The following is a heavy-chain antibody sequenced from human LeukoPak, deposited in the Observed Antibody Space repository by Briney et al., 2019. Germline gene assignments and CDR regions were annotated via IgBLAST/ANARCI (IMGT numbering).Heavy chain of an antibody. CDR3: ARDSGDIVATTYYFDY. V-gene: IGHV3-30-3*01. CDR2: ISYDGSNK. J-gene: IGHJ4*02. D-gene: IGHD5-12*01. CDR1: GFTFSSYA. Sequence: PGGSLRLSCAASGFTFSSYAMHWVRQAPGKGLEWVAVISYDGSNKYYADSVKGRFTISRDNSKNTLYLQMNSLRAEDTAVYYCARDSGDIVATTYYFDYWGQGTLVTVSS.